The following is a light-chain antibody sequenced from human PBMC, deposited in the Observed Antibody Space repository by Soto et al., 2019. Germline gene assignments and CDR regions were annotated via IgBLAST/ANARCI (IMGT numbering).Light chain of an antibody. V-gene: IGLV2-14*01. CDR3: SSYTTGGSYV. CDR1: SRDVGGYNS. J-gene: IGLJ1*01. Sequence: QSALTQPASVSGSPGLSIAISCTGTSRDVGGYNSVSWYQQQPGKVPKLMIFDVSNRPSGVSNRFSGSKSGNTASLTISGLQAEDDGDYSCSSYTTGGSYVFGTGTKVTVL. CDR2: DVS.